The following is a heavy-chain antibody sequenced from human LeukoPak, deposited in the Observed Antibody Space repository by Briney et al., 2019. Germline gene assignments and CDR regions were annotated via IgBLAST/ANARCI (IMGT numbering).Heavy chain of an antibody. CDR2: IYYSGST. V-gene: IGHV4-59*01. CDR3: ARAGYYYGSGSYSPSWWFDP. D-gene: IGHD3-10*01. Sequence: PSETLSLTCTVSGGSISSYYWSWIRQPPGKGLEWIGYIYYSGSTNYNPSLKSRVTISVDTSKNQFSLKLSSVTAADTAVYYCARAGYYYGSGSYSPSWWFDPWGQGTLVTVSS. CDR1: GGSISSYY. J-gene: IGHJ5*02.